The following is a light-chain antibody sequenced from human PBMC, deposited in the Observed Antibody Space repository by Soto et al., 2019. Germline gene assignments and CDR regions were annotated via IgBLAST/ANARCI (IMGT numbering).Light chain of an antibody. CDR2: EVS. V-gene: IGLV2-14*01. CDR1: SSDVGGYNY. Sequence: QSVLTQPASVSGSPGQSITISCTGTSSDVGGYNYVSWYQQHPGKAPKLMIYEVSNRPSGVSNRFSGSKSGNTASLTISGLQAEDEADYYCSSYTSSSTYVFGPGTRPPS. CDR3: SSYTSSSTYV. J-gene: IGLJ1*01.